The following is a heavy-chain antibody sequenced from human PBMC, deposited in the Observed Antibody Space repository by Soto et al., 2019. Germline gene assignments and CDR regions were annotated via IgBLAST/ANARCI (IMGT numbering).Heavy chain of an antibody. V-gene: IGHV3-30*18. CDR3: AKEGPITNWYFDY. D-gene: IGHD1-1*01. J-gene: IGHJ4*02. Sequence: QVQLVESGGGVVQPGRSLRLSCAASGFTFSSYGMHWVRQAPGKGLEWVTVISYDGNVAYYADSVKCRFTISRDNSKNTLYLQMHSLRTEDTAMYYRAKEGPITNWYFDYWGQGTQVIVSS. CDR1: GFTFSSYG. CDR2: ISYDGNVA.